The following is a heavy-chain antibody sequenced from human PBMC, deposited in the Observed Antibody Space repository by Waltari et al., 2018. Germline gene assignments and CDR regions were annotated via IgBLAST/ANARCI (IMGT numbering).Heavy chain of an antibody. D-gene: IGHD5-18*01. CDR3: ATLEGYSYGSDAFDI. J-gene: IGHJ3*02. Sequence: QVQLQESGPGLVKPSETLSLTCTVSGGSISSYYWSWIRQPPGKGLEWIGYIYYSGSTNYNPALKSRVTISVDTSKNQFSLKLSSVTAADTAVYYCATLEGYSYGSDAFDIWGQGTMVTVSS. V-gene: IGHV4-59*01. CDR2: IYYSGST. CDR1: GGSISSYY.